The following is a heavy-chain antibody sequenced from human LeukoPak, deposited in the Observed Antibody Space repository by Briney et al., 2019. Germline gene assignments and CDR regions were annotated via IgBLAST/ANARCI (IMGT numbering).Heavy chain of an antibody. CDR2: ISSSSSYI. J-gene: IGHJ6*02. CDR3: ARAPDIVATKYYYYYYGMDV. Sequence: PGGSLRLSCAASGFTFSSYSMNWVRQAPGKGLEWVSSISSSSSYIYYADSVKGRFTISRDNAKNSLYLQMNSLRAEDTAVYYCARAPDIVATKYYYYYYGMDVWGQGTTVTVSS. CDR1: GFTFSSYS. V-gene: IGHV3-21*01. D-gene: IGHD5-12*01.